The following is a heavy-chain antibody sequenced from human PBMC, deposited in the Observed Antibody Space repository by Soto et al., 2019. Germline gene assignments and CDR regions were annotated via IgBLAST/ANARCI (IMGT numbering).Heavy chain of an antibody. CDR1: GYSFTSYW. V-gene: IGHV5-51*01. Sequence: PGESLKISCKGSGYSFTSYWIGWVRQMPGKGLEWMGIIYPGDSDTRYSPSFQGQVTISADKSISTAYLQWSSLKASDTAMYYCARTYYDFWSGYLFDYWGQGTLVTVSS. CDR3: ARTYYDFWSGYLFDY. CDR2: IYPGDSDT. D-gene: IGHD3-3*01. J-gene: IGHJ4*02.